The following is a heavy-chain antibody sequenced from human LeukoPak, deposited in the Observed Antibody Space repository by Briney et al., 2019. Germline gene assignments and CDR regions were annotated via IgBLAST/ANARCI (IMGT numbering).Heavy chain of an antibody. CDR1: GFTFSSYW. CDR3: ARQGYGSGSYSVYYYYGMDV. V-gene: IGHV3-7*03. Sequence: GGSLRPSCAASGFTFSSYWMSWVRQAPGKGLEWVANIKQDGSEKYYVDSVKGRFTISRDNAKNSLYLQMNSLRAEDTAVYYCARQGYGSGSYSVYYYYGMDVWGKGTTVTVSS. CDR2: IKQDGSEK. J-gene: IGHJ6*04. D-gene: IGHD3-10*01.